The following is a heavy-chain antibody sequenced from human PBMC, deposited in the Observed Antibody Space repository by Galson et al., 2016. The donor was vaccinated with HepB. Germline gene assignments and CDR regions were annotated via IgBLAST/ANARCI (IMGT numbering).Heavy chain of an antibody. D-gene: IGHD6-13*01. CDR1: GYTFTSYG. CDR2: ISTSSGNA. V-gene: IGHV1-18*01. Sequence: SVKVSCKASGYTFTSYGISWVRQAPGQGLEWMGWISTSSGNADYAQKFQGRVTMTTDTSTRTVYMELRSLRSDDAAVDYCSRRVGAAAGTGDYWGPGTLVTVSS. J-gene: IGHJ4*02. CDR3: SRRVGAAAGTGDY.